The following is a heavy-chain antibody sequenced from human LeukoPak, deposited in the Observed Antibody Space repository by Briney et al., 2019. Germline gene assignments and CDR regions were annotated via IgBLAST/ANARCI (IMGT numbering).Heavy chain of an antibody. V-gene: IGHV4-34*01. CDR2: INHSART. CDR1: GGSFSGYY. Sequence: SETLSLTCAVYGGSFSGYYWSWIRQPPGKGLEWIGEINHSARTNYNPSLTSRVTISEDTSKNQCSLKLSSVTAANTAVYYCARPSAAGPYYFDCWGQGILVTVSS. CDR3: ARPSAAGPYYFDC. J-gene: IGHJ4*02. D-gene: IGHD6-13*01.